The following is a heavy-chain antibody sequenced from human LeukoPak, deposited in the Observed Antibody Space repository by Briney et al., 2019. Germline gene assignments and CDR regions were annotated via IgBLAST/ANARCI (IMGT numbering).Heavy chain of an antibody. CDR3: ARATSTTNYYGSGKFNFDQ. V-gene: IGHV4-34*01. J-gene: IGHJ4*02. Sequence: SETLSLTCAVYGGSFSGYYWSWIRQPPGKGLEWIGEINHSGSTNYNPSLKSRVTISVDTSKNQFSLKLSSVTAADTAVYYCARATSTTNYYGSGKFNFDQGRQGTRDSVS. CDR2: INHSGST. D-gene: IGHD3-10*01. CDR1: GGSFSGYY.